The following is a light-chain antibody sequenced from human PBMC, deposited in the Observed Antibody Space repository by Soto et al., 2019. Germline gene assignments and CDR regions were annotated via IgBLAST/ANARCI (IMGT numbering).Light chain of an antibody. J-gene: IGLJ3*02. CDR3: SSFTSTDTWV. CDR2: EVS. CDR1: SSDVGSYNS. V-gene: IGLV2-14*01. Sequence: QSVLTQPASVSGSPGQSITISCTGTSSDVGSYNSVSWYQQHPGKAPKLMIYEVSNRPSGVSNRFSGSKSGNTASLTISGLQADDEADYYCSSFTSTDTWVFGGGTKVTVL.